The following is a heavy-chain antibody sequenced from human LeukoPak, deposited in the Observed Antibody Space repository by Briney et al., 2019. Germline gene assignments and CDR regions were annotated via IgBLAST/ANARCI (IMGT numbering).Heavy chain of an antibody. CDR3: ARAPRYYFDY. J-gene: IGHJ4*02. CDR1: GFTFSSYS. V-gene: IGHV3-21*01. Sequence: PGGSLRLPCAASGFTFSSYSMNWVRQAPGKGLEWVSSISSSSSYIYYADSVKGRFTISGDNAKNSLYLQMNSLRAEDTAVYYCARAPRYYFDYWGQGTLVTVSS. CDR2: ISSSSSYI.